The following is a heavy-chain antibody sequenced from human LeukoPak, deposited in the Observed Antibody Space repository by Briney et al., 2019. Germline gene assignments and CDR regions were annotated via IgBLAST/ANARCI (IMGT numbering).Heavy chain of an antibody. CDR1: GFTFSTYS. Sequence: GGSLRLSCAASGFTFSTYSMNWVPQAPGKGLEWGSSISSSTSYIYYADSVKGRFTISRDNAKNSLYLQMNSLRAEDTAVYYCARAQAAAGLYYFDYWGQRTLVTVSS. D-gene: IGHD6-13*01. CDR3: ARAQAAAGLYYFDY. J-gene: IGHJ4*02. V-gene: IGHV3-21*01. CDR2: ISSSTSYI.